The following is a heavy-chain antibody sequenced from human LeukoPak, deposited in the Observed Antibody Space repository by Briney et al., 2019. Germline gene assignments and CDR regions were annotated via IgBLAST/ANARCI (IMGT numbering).Heavy chain of an antibody. CDR2: ISWNSGSI. Sequence: GGSLRLSCAASGFTFDDYAMHWVRQAPGKGLEWVSGISWNSGSIGYADSVKGRFTISRDNAKNSLYLQMNSLRAEDTALYYCAKAYSYGYFGPWFDPWGQETLVTVSS. CDR3: AKAYSYGYFGPWFDP. CDR1: GFTFDDYA. V-gene: IGHV3-9*01. J-gene: IGHJ5*02. D-gene: IGHD5-18*01.